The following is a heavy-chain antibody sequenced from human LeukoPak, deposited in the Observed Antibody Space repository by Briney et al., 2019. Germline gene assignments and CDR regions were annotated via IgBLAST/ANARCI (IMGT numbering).Heavy chain of an antibody. V-gene: IGHV3-23*01. CDR1: GFTFSSYA. CDR2: ISGSGGST. D-gene: IGHD1-26*01. CDR3: AVLVGATNGVDY. J-gene: IGHJ4*02. Sequence: GGSLRLSCAASGFTFSSYAMSWVRQAPGKGLEWVSAISGSGGSTYYADFVKGRFTISRDNSKNTLYLQMNSLRAEDTAVYYCAVLVGATNGVDYWGQGTLVTVSS.